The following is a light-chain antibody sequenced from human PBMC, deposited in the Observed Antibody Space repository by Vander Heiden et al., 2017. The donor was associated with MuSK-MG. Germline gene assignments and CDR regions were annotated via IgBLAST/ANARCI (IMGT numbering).Light chain of an antibody. CDR1: QSISSW. Sequence: IQTSQAPCTLSASVGDRVTITCRSSQSISSWLAWYQQKPGKAPKLLIYKASSLESGVPSRFSGSGSGTEFTLTISSLQPDDFATYYCQQYNSYSYTFGQGTKLEIK. CDR2: KAS. CDR3: QQYNSYSYT. V-gene: IGKV1-5*03. J-gene: IGKJ2*01.